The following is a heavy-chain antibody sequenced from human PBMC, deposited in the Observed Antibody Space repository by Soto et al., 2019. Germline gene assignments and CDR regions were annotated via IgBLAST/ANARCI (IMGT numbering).Heavy chain of an antibody. Sequence: ASVKVSCKASGYTFTGDDMHWVRQAPGQGREWMGWINPNSGGTNYAQKFQGWVTMTRDTSISTAYMELSRLRSDDTAVYYCARAMNYDSSGYYLYFDYWGQGTLVTVSS. J-gene: IGHJ4*02. CDR2: INPNSGGT. V-gene: IGHV1-2*04. CDR3: ARAMNYDSSGYYLYFDY. D-gene: IGHD3-22*01. CDR1: GYTFTGDD.